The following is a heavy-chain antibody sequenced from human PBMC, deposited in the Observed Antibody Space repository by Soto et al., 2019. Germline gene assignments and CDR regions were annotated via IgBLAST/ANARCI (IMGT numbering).Heavy chain of an antibody. CDR1: GFSLSTSGVG. J-gene: IGHJ4*02. Sequence: QITLKESGPTLVKPTQTLTLTCTFSGFSLSTSGVGVGWIRQPPGKALEWLALIYWDDDKRYSPSLKSRLTIPKDTSKNQVVLTMTNMDPVDTATYYCAHRHGRDTVLRYFDWLLTFDYWGQGTLVTVSS. CDR2: IYWDDDK. V-gene: IGHV2-5*02. D-gene: IGHD3-9*01. CDR3: AHRHGRDTVLRYFDWLLTFDY.